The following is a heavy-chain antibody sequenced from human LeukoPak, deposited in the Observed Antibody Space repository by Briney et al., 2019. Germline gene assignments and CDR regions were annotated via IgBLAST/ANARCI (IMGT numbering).Heavy chain of an antibody. V-gene: IGHV3-23*01. J-gene: IGHJ4*02. D-gene: IGHD1-26*01. CDR1: GFTFSSYA. CDR2: ISGSGGST. CDR3: ARSVGASIRKNLYFDY. Sequence: GGSLRLSCAASGFTFSSYAMSWVRQAPGKGLEWVSAISGSGGSTYYADSVKGRFTISRDNSKNTLYLQMNSLRAEDTAVYYCARSVGASIRKNLYFDYWGQGTLVTVSS.